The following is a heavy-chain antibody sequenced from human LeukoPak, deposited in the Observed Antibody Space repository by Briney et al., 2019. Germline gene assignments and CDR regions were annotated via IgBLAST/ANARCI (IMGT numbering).Heavy chain of an antibody. V-gene: IGHV3-23*01. D-gene: IGHD3-10*01. CDR2: ISASGGST. CDR3: AKGLYGPGSWFAFDY. J-gene: IGHJ4*02. Sequence: GGSLRLSCAASGFTFSSYAMSWVRQAPGRGLEWVSTISASGGSTYYADSVKGRFTISRDNSKSTLYLQMNSLRADDTAVYYCAKGLYGPGSWFAFDYWGQGTLVTVSS. CDR1: GFTFSSYA.